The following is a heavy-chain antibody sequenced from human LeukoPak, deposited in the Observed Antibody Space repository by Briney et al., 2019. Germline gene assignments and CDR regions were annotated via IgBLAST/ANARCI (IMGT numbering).Heavy chain of an antibody. CDR1: GYTFTSYD. CDR3: ARWAAGVLAGGAFDI. Sequence: ASVKVSCKASGYTFTSYDINWVRQANGQGLEWMGWMNPNSGNTGYAQKFQGRVTMTRNTSISTAYMELSSLRSEDTAVYYCARWAAGVLAGGAFDIWGQGTMVTVSS. D-gene: IGHD3-10*01. CDR2: MNPNSGNT. J-gene: IGHJ3*02. V-gene: IGHV1-8*02.